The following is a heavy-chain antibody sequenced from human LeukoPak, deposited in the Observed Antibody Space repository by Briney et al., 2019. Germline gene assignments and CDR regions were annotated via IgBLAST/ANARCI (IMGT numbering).Heavy chain of an antibody. V-gene: IGHV3-43*01. CDR1: GFSFDDYT. CDR3: AKEMGTIYFDY. D-gene: IGHD5-24*01. CDR2: ISRDGTNT. Sequence: GGSLRLSCAASGFSFDDYTIHWVRQAPGKGLEWVSLISRDGTNTYYADSVKGRFTISRDNSKNSLYLQMNGLRTEDTALYYCAKEMGTIYFDYWGQGTRVTVSS. J-gene: IGHJ4*02.